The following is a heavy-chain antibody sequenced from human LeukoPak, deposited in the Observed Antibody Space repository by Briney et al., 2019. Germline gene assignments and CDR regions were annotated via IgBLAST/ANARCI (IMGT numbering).Heavy chain of an antibody. J-gene: IGHJ3*02. CDR3: ARLNDYGDYVDAFDI. V-gene: IGHV4-59*01. CDR1: GGSISSYY. D-gene: IGHD4-17*01. Sequence: SETLSLTCTVSGGSISSYYRSWIRQPPGKGLEWIGYIYYSGSTNYNPSLKSRVTISVDTSKNQFSLKLSSVTAADTAVYYCARLNDYGDYVDAFDIWGQGTMVTVSS. CDR2: IYYSGST.